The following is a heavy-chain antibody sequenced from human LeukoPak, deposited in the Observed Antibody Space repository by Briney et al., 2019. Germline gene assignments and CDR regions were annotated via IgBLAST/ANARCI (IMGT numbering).Heavy chain of an antibody. CDR2: TYYRSKWYN. CDR3: ARTANIGSPYYYYYMDV. D-gene: IGHD2/OR15-2a*01. V-gene: IGHV6-1*01. Sequence: SQTLSLTCAISGDSVSSNSAAWNWIRQSPSRGLEWLGRTYYRSKWYNDYAVSVKSRITINPDTSKNQFSLQLNSVTPEDTAVYYCARTANIGSPYYYYYMDVWGKGTTVTVSS. CDR1: GDSVSSNSAA. J-gene: IGHJ6*03.